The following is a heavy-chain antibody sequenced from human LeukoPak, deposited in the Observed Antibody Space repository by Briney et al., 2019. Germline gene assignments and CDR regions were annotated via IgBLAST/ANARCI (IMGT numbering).Heavy chain of an antibody. V-gene: IGHV3-13*04. CDR3: AKAWLEQGGMFDY. CDR2: IGVAGDT. J-gene: IGHJ4*02. D-gene: IGHD1/OR15-1a*01. Sequence: PGGSLRLSCAASGFAFSTYDMHWVRQATGKGLEWVSAIGVAGDTYYPGSVKGRFTISRENAKNSLYLQMNSLRAEDTAVYYCAKAWLEQGGMFDYWGQGTPVTVSS. CDR1: GFAFSTYD.